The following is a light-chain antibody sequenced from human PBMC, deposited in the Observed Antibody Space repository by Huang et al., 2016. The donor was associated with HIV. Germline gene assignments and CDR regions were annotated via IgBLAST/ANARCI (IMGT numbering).Light chain of an antibody. CDR2: KLS. V-gene: IGKV2-30*01. CDR1: QSLVYGDGNIY. J-gene: IGKJ1*01. Sequence: DVLQTQSPLSLPVTLGQPAFITCKSNQSLVYGDGNIYLNWFHQRPGHSPRRLIYKLSNRDSGVPDRFSAGGSGTDFTLWISEVEAEDVGDYYCMQASHGAATFGQGTRVDIK. CDR3: MQASHGAAT.